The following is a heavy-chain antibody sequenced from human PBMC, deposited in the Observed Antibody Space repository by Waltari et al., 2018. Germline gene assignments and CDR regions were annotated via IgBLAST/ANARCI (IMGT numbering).Heavy chain of an antibody. D-gene: IGHD3-10*01. Sequence: QLQLQESGPGLVKPSETLSLTCTVSGGSISSSSYYWGWIRQPPGKGLEWIGSIYYSGSTYYNPSLKRRVTISVDTSKNQFSLKLSSVTAADTAVYYCARLLWFGELSQFDYWGQGTLVTVSS. V-gene: IGHV4-39*01. J-gene: IGHJ4*02. CDR2: IYYSGST. CDR3: ARLLWFGELSQFDY. CDR1: GGSISSSSYY.